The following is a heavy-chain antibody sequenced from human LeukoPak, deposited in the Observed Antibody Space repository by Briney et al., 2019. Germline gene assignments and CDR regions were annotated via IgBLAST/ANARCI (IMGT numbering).Heavy chain of an antibody. CDR2: ISGRGDRT. CDR3: LIPAMNY. V-gene: IGHV3-23*01. Sequence: GGSLRLSCAASGFTFSSYAMSWVRQAPGKGLEWVSAISGRGDRTSYADSVKGRVTISRDNSKNTLYLQMNSLRVEDTAIYYPLIPAMNYWGQETLVIVSS. CDR1: GFTFSSYA. J-gene: IGHJ4*02. D-gene: IGHD2-2*01.